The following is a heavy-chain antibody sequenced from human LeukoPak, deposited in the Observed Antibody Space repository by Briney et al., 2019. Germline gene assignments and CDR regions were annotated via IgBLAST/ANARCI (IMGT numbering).Heavy chain of an antibody. CDR2: IKQDGSEK. Sequence: GGSLRLSCAASGFTFSSYWMSWVRQAPGKGLEWVANIKQDGSEKYYVDSVKGRFTISRDNAKNSLYLQMNSLRAEDTAVYYCARDSPHNPVWSGYYTSDAFDIWGQGTMVTVSS. J-gene: IGHJ3*02. V-gene: IGHV3-7*01. CDR1: GFTFSSYW. CDR3: ARDSPHNPVWSGYYTSDAFDI. D-gene: IGHD3-3*01.